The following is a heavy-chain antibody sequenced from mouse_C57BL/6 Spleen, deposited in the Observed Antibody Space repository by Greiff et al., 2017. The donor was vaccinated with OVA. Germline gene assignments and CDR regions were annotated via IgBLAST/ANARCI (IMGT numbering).Heavy chain of an antibody. CDR3: ARVYYDYDWYFDV. CDR1: GFTFSSYA. V-gene: IGHV5-4*01. D-gene: IGHD2-4*01. CDR2: ISDGGSYT. J-gene: IGHJ1*03. Sequence: EVQGVESGGGLVKPGGSLKLSCAASGFTFSSYAMSWVRQTPEKRLEWVATISDGGSYTYYPDNVKGRFTISRDNAKNNLYLQMSHLKSEDTAMYYCARVYYDYDWYFDVWGTGTTVTVSS.